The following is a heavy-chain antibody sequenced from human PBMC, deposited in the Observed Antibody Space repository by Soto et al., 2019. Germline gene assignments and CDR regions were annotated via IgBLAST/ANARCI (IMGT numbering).Heavy chain of an antibody. CDR2: ISVGGSNT. Sequence: GGSLRPSWAASGLPLSSYVMAWVRQAPGKGLEWASGISVGGSNTFYADSVNGRFTISRDKSKNTLLVQMNSLGDEDTAVYYCAKDSNKYSSSLRGRYFDYWGQGIGVTVSS. V-gene: IGHV3-23*01. CDR1: GLPLSSYV. D-gene: IGHD4-4*01. CDR3: AKDSNKYSSSLRGRYFDY. J-gene: IGHJ4*02.